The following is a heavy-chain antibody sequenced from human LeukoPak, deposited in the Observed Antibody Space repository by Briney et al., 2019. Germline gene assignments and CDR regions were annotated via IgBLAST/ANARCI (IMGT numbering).Heavy chain of an antibody. CDR2: IIPILGIA. CDR3: ASDPNIVVVVAATT. J-gene: IGHJ5*02. V-gene: IGHV1-69*04. CDR1: GGTFSSYA. Sequence: EASVKVSCKASGGTFSSYAISWVRQAPGQGLEWMGRIIPILGIANYAQKFQGRATITADKSTSTAYMELSSLRSEDTAVYYCASDPNIVVVVAATTWGQGTLVTVSS. D-gene: IGHD2-15*01.